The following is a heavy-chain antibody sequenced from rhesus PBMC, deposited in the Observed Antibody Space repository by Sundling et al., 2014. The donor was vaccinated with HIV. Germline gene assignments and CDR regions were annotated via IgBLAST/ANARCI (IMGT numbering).Heavy chain of an antibody. Sequence: EVQLVESGGGLVQPGGSLRLSCAASGFIFSRYDMNWVRQAPGKGLEWVAVISYDGSKKYYADSVKDRFTISRDNSKNMLYLQMNNLKLEDTAVYYCASPVDTLIVTHEYFEFWGQGALVTVSS. CDR1: GFIFSRYD. J-gene: IGHJ1*01. CDR2: ISYDGSKK. CDR3: ASPVDTLIVTHEYFEF. D-gene: IGHD5-12*01. V-gene: IGHV3-54*02.